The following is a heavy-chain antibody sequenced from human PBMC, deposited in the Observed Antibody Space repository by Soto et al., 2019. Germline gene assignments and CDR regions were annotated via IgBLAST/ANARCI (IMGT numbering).Heavy chain of an antibody. CDR1: GFSFSNDP. CDR2: ISDGGGGTT. V-gene: IGHV3-23*01. D-gene: IGHD2-2*01. J-gene: IGHJ4*02. CDR3: ANDPYCTSTSCYAGNFYF. Sequence: GGSLRLSCEASGFSFSNDPMSWVRQAPGKGLEWVSYISDGGGGTTLYVDSVKGRFAISRDNSKNTLYLHMSSLRAEDTAVYYCANDPYCTSTSCYAGNFYFWGQGALVTVSS.